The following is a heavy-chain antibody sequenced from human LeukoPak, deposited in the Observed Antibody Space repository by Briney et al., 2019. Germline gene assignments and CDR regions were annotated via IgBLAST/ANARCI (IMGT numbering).Heavy chain of an antibody. J-gene: IGHJ4*02. Sequence: ASVKVSCKASGYTFTSYDFNWLRQATGQGPEWMGWMNPNSGATGYAQKFQGRVTMTRSASISTAYMELSSLRSEDTAVYYCARSTRGLRLGNYWGQGTLVTVSS. D-gene: IGHD5-12*01. CDR3: ARSTRGLRLGNY. CDR2: MNPNSGAT. CDR1: GYTFTSYD. V-gene: IGHV1-8*01.